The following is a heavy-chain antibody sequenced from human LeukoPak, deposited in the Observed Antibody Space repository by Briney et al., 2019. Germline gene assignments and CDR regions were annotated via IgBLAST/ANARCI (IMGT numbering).Heavy chain of an antibody. J-gene: IGHJ4*02. Sequence: GGSLRLSCAASGFTVSSNYMSWVRQAPGKGLVWVSRINTDGSSTSYADSVKGRFTISRDNAKNTLYLQMNSLRAEDTAVYYCARAHVGASSLGYWGQGTLVTVSS. CDR3: ARAHVGASSLGY. CDR1: GFTVSSNY. CDR2: INTDGSST. D-gene: IGHD1-26*01. V-gene: IGHV3-74*01.